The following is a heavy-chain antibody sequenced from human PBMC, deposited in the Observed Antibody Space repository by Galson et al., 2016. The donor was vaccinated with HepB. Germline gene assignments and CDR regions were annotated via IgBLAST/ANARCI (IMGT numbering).Heavy chain of an antibody. V-gene: IGHV3-23*01. Sequence: SLRLSCAASGFTFSSYAMTWVRQAPGRGLEWVSGISGGATATYNADSVKGRFAISRDNSKNTLFLQMNNLRAEDTALYYCAKVTRPGISSPRYGMDVWGKGAPLTVSS. CDR3: AKVTRPGISSPRYGMDV. D-gene: IGHD6-13*01. CDR2: ISGGATAT. CDR1: GFTFSSYA. J-gene: IGHJ6*04.